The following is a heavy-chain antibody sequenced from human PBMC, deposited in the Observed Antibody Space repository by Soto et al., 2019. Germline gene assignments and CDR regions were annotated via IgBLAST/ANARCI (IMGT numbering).Heavy chain of an antibody. D-gene: IGHD3-16*01. Sequence: PSETLSLTCAVYGGSFSGYYWSWIRQPPGKGLEWIGEINHSGSTNYNPSLKSRVTISVDTSKNQFSLKLSSVTAADTAVYYCARVCMITFGCFFVLNSYYGMYAWGKGTTVPVSA. CDR2: INHSGST. V-gene: IGHV4-34*01. CDR1: GGSFSGYY. CDR3: ARVCMITFGCFFVLNSYYGMYA. J-gene: IGHJ6*04.